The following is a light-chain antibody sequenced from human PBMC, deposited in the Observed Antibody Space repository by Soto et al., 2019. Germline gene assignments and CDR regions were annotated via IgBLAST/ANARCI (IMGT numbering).Light chain of an antibody. CDR1: QSVSSN. CDR2: GAS. CDR3: QQYNNWPPLT. Sequence: EIVMTQSPATLSVSPGERATLSCRASQSVSSNLAWYQQKPGQAPRLLIYGASIRATGIPARFSGSGSGTEFTLTISSLPSEDFAIYYCQQYNNWPPLTFGGGTKVEIK. V-gene: IGKV3D-15*01. J-gene: IGKJ4*01.